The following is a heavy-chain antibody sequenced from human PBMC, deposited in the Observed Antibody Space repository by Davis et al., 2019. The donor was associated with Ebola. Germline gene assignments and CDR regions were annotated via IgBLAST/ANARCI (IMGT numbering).Heavy chain of an antibody. J-gene: IGHJ6*02. CDR3: ARDSEEGMDV. CDR1: GFPLSTYG. CDR2: ISYDGSNR. V-gene: IGHV3-30-3*01. Sequence: GESLKISCAAPGFPLSTYGFHWVRQAPGKGLEWVALISYDGSNRYYADSVKGRFTVSRDISKNTLCLQMNSLRVEDTAVYYCARDSEEGMDVWGQGTPVTVSS.